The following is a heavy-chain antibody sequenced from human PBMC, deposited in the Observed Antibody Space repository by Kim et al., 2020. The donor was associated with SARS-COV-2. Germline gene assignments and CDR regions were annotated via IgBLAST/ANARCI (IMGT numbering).Heavy chain of an antibody. J-gene: IGHJ4*02. CDR1: GGSISSGGYY. CDR2: IYYSGST. V-gene: IGHV4-31*03. CDR3: ARANSGYYFDY. D-gene: IGHD3-22*01. Sequence: SETLSLTCTVSGGSISSGGYYWSWIRQHPGKGLEWIGYIYYSGSTYYNPSLKSRVTISVDTSKNPFSLKLSSVTAADTAVYYCARANSGYYFDYWGQGTLVTVSS.